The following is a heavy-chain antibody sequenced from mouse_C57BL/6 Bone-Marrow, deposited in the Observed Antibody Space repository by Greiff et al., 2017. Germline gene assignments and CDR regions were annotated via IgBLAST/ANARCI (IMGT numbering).Heavy chain of an antibody. J-gene: IGHJ4*01. D-gene: IGHD1-1*01. CDR1: GYTFTSYD. V-gene: IGHV1-85*01. Sequence: QVQLQQSGPELVKPGASVKLSCKASGYTFTSYDINWVKQRPGQGLEWIGWIYPRDGSTKYNAKFKGKATLTVDTSSSTAYMELHSLTSEDSAVYFCARFHYYGSRYAMDYWGQGTSVTVSS. CDR2: IYPRDGST. CDR3: ARFHYYGSRYAMDY.